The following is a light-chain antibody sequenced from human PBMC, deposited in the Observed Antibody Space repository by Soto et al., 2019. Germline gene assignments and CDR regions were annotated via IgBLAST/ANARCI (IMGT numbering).Light chain of an antibody. CDR1: QSISSW. J-gene: IGKJ2*02. CDR3: QQYNSYPCT. Sequence: DIPMTQSPSTLSASVGDRVTITCRASQSISSWLAWYQQRPGKAPKVLIYKASNLGSGVPSRFSGSGSGTEFTLTISSLQPDDFATYYCQQYNSYPCTFGQGTKLEIK. CDR2: KAS. V-gene: IGKV1-5*03.